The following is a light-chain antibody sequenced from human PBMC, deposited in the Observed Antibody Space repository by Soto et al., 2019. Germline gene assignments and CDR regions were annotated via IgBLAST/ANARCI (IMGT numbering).Light chain of an antibody. Sequence: DIQMTQSPSTLSGSVGDRFTITCRASQTISSWLASYQQKPGKAPRPLIYKASTLKRWVPSRFSGSGAGTEFTLTISSLQPKDFATYYCQHYKSYSEAFGQGTKVDI. CDR2: KAS. V-gene: IGKV1-5*03. J-gene: IGKJ1*01. CDR3: QHYKSYSEA. CDR1: QTISSW.